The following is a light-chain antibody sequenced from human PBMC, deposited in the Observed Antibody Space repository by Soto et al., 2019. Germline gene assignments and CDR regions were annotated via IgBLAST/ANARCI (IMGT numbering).Light chain of an antibody. CDR3: QQYNNWPRT. CDR2: TAS. J-gene: IGKJ1*01. Sequence: EIVMTQSPATLSVSPGERATLSCRASQSVGSNVAWYQQKPGQAPRLLIYTASIRATGIPASFRGSGSGTEFTLTISSLQSEDFAFYYCQQYNNWPRTFGQGTKVEIK. V-gene: IGKV3-15*01. CDR1: QSVGSN.